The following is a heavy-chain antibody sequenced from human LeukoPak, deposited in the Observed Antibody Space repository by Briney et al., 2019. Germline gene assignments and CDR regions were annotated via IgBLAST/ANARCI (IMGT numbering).Heavy chain of an antibody. CDR3: ARGAGYSYGYDHYMDV. CDR1: GGSISSYY. CDR2: IYTSGST. J-gene: IGHJ6*03. Sequence: PSETLSLTCTVAGGSISSYYWGWIRQPAGKGLEWIGRIYTSGSTNYNPSLKSRVTMSVDTSKNQFSLKLSSVTAADTAVYYCARGAGYSYGYDHYMDVWGKGTTVTVSS. D-gene: IGHD5-18*01. V-gene: IGHV4-4*07.